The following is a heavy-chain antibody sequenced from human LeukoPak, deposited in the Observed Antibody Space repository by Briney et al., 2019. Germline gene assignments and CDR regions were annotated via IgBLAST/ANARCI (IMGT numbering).Heavy chain of an antibody. D-gene: IGHD2-21*02. CDR2: ISGSGGST. Sequence: GRSLRLSCAASGFTFSSYGMSWVRQAPGKGLEWVSAISGSGGSTYYADSVKGRSTISRDNSKNTLYLQMNSLRAEDTAVYYCAKLWVTAILTSDYWGQGTLVTVSS. V-gene: IGHV3-23*01. CDR1: GFTFSSYG. CDR3: AKLWVTAILTSDY. J-gene: IGHJ4*02.